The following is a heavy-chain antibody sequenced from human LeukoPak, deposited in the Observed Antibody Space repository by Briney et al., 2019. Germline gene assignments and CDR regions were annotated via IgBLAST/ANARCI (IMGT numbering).Heavy chain of an antibody. Sequence: GASVKVSCKASGYTFTSYGISWVRQAPGQGLEWMGWISAYNGNTNYAQKLQGRVTMTRNTSISTAYMELSSLRSEDTAVYYCARGVSNYYYGSGSYQRFFDPWGQGTLVTISS. D-gene: IGHD3-10*01. CDR1: GYTFTSYG. CDR3: ARGVSNYYYGSGSYQRFFDP. J-gene: IGHJ5*02. V-gene: IGHV1-18*01. CDR2: ISAYNGNT.